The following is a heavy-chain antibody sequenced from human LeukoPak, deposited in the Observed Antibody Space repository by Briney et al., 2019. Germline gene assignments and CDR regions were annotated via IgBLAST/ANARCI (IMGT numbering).Heavy chain of an antibody. CDR1: GYTFTGYY. J-gene: IGHJ6*02. CDR3: ARAPLPYYYGSGSYYHGMDV. V-gene: IGHV1-69*04. Sequence: SVKVSCKASGYTFTGYYMHWVRQAPGQGLEWMGRIIPILGIANYAQKFQGRVTITADKSTSTAYMELSSLRSEDTAVYYCARAPLPYYYGSGSYYHGMDVWGQGTTVTVSS. CDR2: IIPILGIA. D-gene: IGHD3-10*01.